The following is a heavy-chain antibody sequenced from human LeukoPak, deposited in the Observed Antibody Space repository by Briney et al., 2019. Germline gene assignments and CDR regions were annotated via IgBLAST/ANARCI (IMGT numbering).Heavy chain of an antibody. CDR2: INHSGST. CDR1: GGSFSGYY. D-gene: IGHD3-10*01. J-gene: IGHJ4*02. V-gene: IGHV4-34*01. Sequence: SETLSLTCAVYGGSFSGYYWSWIRQPPGKGLEWIGEINHSGSTNYNPSLKSRVTISVDTSKNQFSLKLSSVTAADTAVYYCARLLTMARGVMADYWGQGTLVTVSS. CDR3: ARLLTMARGVMADY.